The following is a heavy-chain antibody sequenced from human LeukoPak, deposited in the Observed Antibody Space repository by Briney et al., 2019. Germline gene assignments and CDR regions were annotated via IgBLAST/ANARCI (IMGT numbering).Heavy chain of an antibody. CDR2: ISAYNGNT. D-gene: IGHD3-10*01. V-gene: IGHV1-18*01. CDR1: GYTFTSYG. J-gene: IGHJ3*02. Sequence: GASVKVSCKASGYTFTSYGISWVRQAPGQGLEWMGWISAYNGNTNYAQKLQGRVTMTTDTSTSTAYMELRSLRSDDTAVYYCARGIGLGYYGSGSYYAAFDIWGQGTMVTVSS. CDR3: ARGIGLGYYGSGSYYAAFDI.